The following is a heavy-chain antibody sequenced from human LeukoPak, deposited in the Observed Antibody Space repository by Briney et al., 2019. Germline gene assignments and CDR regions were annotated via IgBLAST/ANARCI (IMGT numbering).Heavy chain of an antibody. V-gene: IGHV3-30-3*01. Sequence: GGSLRLSCAASGFTFSSYAMHWVRQAPGKGLEWVAVISYDGSNKYYADSVKGRFTISRDNSKNTLYLQMNSLRAEDTAVYYCARDPHKSYGSGSRFLDYWGQGTLVTVSS. CDR1: GFTFSSYA. J-gene: IGHJ4*02. CDR2: ISYDGSNK. D-gene: IGHD3-10*01. CDR3: ARDPHKSYGSGSRFLDY.